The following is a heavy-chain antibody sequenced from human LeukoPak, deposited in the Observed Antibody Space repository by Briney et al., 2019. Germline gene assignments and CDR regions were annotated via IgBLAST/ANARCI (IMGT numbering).Heavy chain of an antibody. D-gene: IGHD3-22*01. CDR2: IYTSGST. V-gene: IGHV4-61*02. CDR3: VTNYYDSSGYYFDY. CDR1: GGSISSGSYY. J-gene: IGHJ4*02. Sequence: SETLSLTCTVSGGSISSGSYYWSWIRQPAGKGLEWIGRIYTSGSTNYNPSLKSRVTISVDTSKNQFSLKLSSVTAADTAVYYCVTNYYDSSGYYFDYWGQGTLVTVSS.